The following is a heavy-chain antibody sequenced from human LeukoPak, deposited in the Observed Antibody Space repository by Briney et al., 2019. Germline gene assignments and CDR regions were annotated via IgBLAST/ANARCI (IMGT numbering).Heavy chain of an antibody. V-gene: IGHV3-30*04. Sequence: PGGSLRLSCAASGFTFSSYAMHWVRQAPGKGLEWVAVISYDGSNKYYADSVKGRFTISRDNSKNTLYLQMNSLRAEDTAVYYCARDGPGWGLHCFDYWGQGTLVTVSS. D-gene: IGHD1-26*01. CDR3: ARDGPGWGLHCFDY. CDR1: GFTFSSYA. J-gene: IGHJ4*02. CDR2: ISYDGSNK.